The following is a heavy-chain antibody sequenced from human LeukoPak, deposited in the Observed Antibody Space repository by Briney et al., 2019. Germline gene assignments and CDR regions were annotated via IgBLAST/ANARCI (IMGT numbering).Heavy chain of an antibody. J-gene: IGHJ4*02. CDR1: GFTFSSYA. CDR3: ARGPAVAPYYFDY. Sequence: GGSLRLSCAASGFTFSSYAMSWVRQAPGMGLEWVSDISGSGDNTYYADSVKGRFTISRDNSKNTLYLQMNSLRAEDTAVYYCARGPAVAPYYFDYWGQGTLVTVSS. D-gene: IGHD6-19*01. CDR2: ISGSGDNT. V-gene: IGHV3-23*01.